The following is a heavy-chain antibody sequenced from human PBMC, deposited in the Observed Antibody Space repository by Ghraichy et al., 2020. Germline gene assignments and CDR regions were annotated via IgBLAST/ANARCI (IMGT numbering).Heavy chain of an antibody. D-gene: IGHD5-18*01. Sequence: SETLSLTCTVSGGSISSGGYYWSWIRQHPGKGLEWIGYIYYSGSTYYNRSLKSRVTISVDTSKNQFSLKLSSVTAADTAMYYCARASGYSYGSIYWGQGTLVTVSS. CDR1: GGSISSGGYY. CDR3: ARASGYSYGSIY. V-gene: IGHV4-31*03. CDR2: IYYSGST. J-gene: IGHJ4*02.